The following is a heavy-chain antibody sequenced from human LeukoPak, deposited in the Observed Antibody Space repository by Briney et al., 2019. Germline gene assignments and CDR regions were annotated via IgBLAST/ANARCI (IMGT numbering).Heavy chain of an antibody. CDR2: IYSGGST. CDR3: ASGSRRVQPFDY. V-gene: IGHV3-53*01. D-gene: IGHD1-1*01. J-gene: IGHJ4*02. Sequence: GGSLRLSCAASGFTVSSNYMTWVRQAPGKGLEWVSVIYSGGSTYYADSVKGRFTISRDNSKNTLHLQMNSLRAEDTAVYYCASGSRRVQPFDYWGQGTLVTVSS. CDR1: GFTVSSNY.